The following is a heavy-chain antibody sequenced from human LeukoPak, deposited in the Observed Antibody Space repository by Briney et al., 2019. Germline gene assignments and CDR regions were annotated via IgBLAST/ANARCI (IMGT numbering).Heavy chain of an antibody. D-gene: IGHD6-13*01. CDR1: GGSISSGDYY. V-gene: IGHV4-61*02. CDR3: ARDRVSSIDY. J-gene: IGHJ4*02. CDR2: IYTSGST. Sequence: SETLSLTCTVSGGSISSGDYYWSWIRQPAGKGLEWIGRIYTSGSTNYNPSLKSRVIISVDTSKNQFSLKLSSVTAADTAVYYCARDRVSSIDYWGQGTLVTVSS.